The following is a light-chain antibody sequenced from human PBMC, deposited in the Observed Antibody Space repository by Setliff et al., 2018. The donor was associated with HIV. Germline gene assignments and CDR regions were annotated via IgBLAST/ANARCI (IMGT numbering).Light chain of an antibody. CDR1: NSDVGNYNF. CDR2: DVT. J-gene: IGLJ3*02. Sequence: QSALTQPRSVSGSPGQSVTISCTGTNSDVGNYNFVSWYQQHPGKAPKLMIFDVTKRPSGVPDRFSGSKSGSTASLTISGLQTEDEADYYCCSYAGRYIGVFGGGTKGTVL. CDR3: CSYAGRYIGV. V-gene: IGLV2-11*01.